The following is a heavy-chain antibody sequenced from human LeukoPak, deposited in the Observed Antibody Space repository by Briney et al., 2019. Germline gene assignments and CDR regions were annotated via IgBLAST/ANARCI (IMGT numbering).Heavy chain of an antibody. CDR2: INPSGGST. Sequence: GASVKVSCKASGYTFTGYYMHWVRQAPGQGLEWMGIINPSGGSTSYAQKFQGRVTMTRDTSTSTVYMELSSLRSEDTAVYYCARELGYSGSYHGMDVWGQGTTVTVSS. J-gene: IGHJ6*02. V-gene: IGHV1-46*01. CDR3: ARELGYSGSYHGMDV. D-gene: IGHD1-26*01. CDR1: GYTFTGYY.